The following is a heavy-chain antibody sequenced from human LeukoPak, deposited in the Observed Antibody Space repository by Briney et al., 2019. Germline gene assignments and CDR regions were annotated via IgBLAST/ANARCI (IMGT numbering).Heavy chain of an antibody. CDR2: IYYSGST. Sequence: PSETLSLTCTVPGGSISSSSYYWGWIRQPPGKGLEWIGSIYYSGSTYYNPSLKSRVTISVDTSKNQFSLKLSSVTAADTAVYYCARMYSSSWPWFDPWGQGTLVTVSS. J-gene: IGHJ5*02. D-gene: IGHD6-13*01. CDR3: ARMYSSSWPWFDP. CDR1: GGSISSSSYY. V-gene: IGHV4-39*01.